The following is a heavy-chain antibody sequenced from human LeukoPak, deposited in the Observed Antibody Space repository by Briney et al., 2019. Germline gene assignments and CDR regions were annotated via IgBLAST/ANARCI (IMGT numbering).Heavy chain of an antibody. CDR1: GFRFSSYA. J-gene: IGHJ4*02. CDR3: ARERAAATTLDY. D-gene: IGHD6-13*01. Sequence: GGSLRLSCAASGFRFSSYAMHWVRQAPGKGLEWVAVISYDGSNKYYADSVKGRFTISRDNSKNTLYLQMNSLRAEDTAVYYCARERAAATTLDYWGQGTLVTVSS. CDR2: ISYDGSNK. V-gene: IGHV3-30-3*01.